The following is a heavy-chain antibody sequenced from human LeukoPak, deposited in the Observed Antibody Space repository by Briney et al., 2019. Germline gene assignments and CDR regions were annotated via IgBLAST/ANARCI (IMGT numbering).Heavy chain of an antibody. CDR2: INPNSGGT. D-gene: IGHD1-20*01. J-gene: IGHJ3*02. V-gene: IGHV1-2*02. CDR1: GYTFTGYY. Sequence: ASVKVSCKAPGYTFTGYYMHWVRQAPGQGLEWMGWINPNSGGTNYAQKFQGRVTMTRDTSISTAYMELSRLRSDDTAVYYCARASTHRYNWKSGQLNDAFDIWGQGTMVTVSS. CDR3: ARASTHRYNWKSGQLNDAFDI.